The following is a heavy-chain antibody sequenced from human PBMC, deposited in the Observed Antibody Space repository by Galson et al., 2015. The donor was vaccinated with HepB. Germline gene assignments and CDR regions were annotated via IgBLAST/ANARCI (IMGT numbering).Heavy chain of an antibody. V-gene: IGHV1-18*01. D-gene: IGHD3-10*01. CDR1: GYTFTSYG. J-gene: IGHJ4*02. Sequence: SVKVSCKASGYTFTSYGISWVRQAPGQGLEWMGWISAYNGNTNYAQKLQGRVTMTTDTSTSTAYMELRSLRSDDTAVYYCARGLYGSGSYYNDLDYWGQGTLVTVSS. CDR3: ARGLYGSGSYYNDLDY. CDR2: ISAYNGNT.